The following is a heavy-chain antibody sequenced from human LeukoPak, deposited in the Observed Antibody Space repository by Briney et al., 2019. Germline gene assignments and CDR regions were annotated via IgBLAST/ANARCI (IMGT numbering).Heavy chain of an antibody. CDR2: IIPIFGTA. V-gene: IGHV1-69*05. CDR1: GGTFSSYA. J-gene: IGHJ4*02. CDR3: ARRAVTTGDYFDY. Sequence: SVKLSCKASGGTFSSYAISWVRQAPGQGLEWMGGIIPIFGTANYAQKFQGRVTITTDESTSTAYMELSSLRSEDTAVYYCARRAVTTGDYFDYWGQGTLVTVSS. D-gene: IGHD4-11*01.